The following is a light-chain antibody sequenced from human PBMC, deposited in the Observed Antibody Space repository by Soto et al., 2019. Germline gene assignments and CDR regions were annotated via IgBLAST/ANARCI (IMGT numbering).Light chain of an antibody. Sequence: EIVLTQSPGTLSLSPGERATLSCRASQSVSSSYLAWYQQKPGQAPRLLIYGASSRATGIPDRFSGSGSGTDFTLTTSRLEPEDVAVYYCQQDGSSPLTFGGGTKVEIK. V-gene: IGKV3-20*01. CDR1: QSVSSSY. CDR2: GAS. J-gene: IGKJ4*01. CDR3: QQDGSSPLT.